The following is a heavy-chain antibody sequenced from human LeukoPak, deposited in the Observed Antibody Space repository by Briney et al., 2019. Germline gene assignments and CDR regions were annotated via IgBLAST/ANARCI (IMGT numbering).Heavy chain of an antibody. CDR3: ARRKAYSDFFDF. CDR2: TCSGGNP. D-gene: IGHD4-11*01. CDR1: GGSISISPYC. Sequence: SETLSLSCTVSGGSISISPYCCDWIRQPPGKGLEWIGTTCSGGNPYYNLSLKGRVTISVDTSENQCSLNLRSVTAADTAVYFCARRKAYSDFFDFWGQGTLGTVSS. V-gene: IGHV4-39*01. J-gene: IGHJ4*02.